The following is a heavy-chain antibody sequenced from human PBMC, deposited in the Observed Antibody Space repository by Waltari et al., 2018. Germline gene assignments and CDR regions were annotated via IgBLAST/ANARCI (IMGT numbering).Heavy chain of an antibody. CDR2: SYYSRST. CDR3: ARGAVEGTRYNWFDP. V-gene: IGHV4-59*11. D-gene: IGHD2-15*01. J-gene: IGHJ5*02. Sequence: QLQLQESGPGLVKPSVTLSLTCTVSGGSISSPYWSWIRQPPGKGLEWIRYSYYSRSTNDNPSLKRRVTRAVDTSKNQFYLKLSPVTAADTAVYYGARGAVEGTRYNWFDPWGQGTLVTVSS. CDR1: GGSISSPY.